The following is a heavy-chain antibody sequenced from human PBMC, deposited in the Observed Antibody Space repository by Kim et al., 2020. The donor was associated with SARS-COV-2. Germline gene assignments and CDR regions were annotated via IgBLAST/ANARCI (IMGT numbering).Heavy chain of an antibody. CDR1: GFTFSSYA. CDR3: VRDREIATFDY. Sequence: GGSLRLSCAASGFTFSSYAMHWVRQAPGKGLEWVAVISYDGSNKYYADSVKGRFTISRDNSKNTLYLQMNSLRAEDTAVYYCVRDREIATFDYWGQGTLV. J-gene: IGHJ4*02. CDR2: ISYDGSNK. V-gene: IGHV3-30-3*01. D-gene: IGHD1-26*01.